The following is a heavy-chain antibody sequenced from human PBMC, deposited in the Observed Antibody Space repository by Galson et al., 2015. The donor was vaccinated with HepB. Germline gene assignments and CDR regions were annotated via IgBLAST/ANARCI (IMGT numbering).Heavy chain of an antibody. D-gene: IGHD2-21*01. CDR3: AKHISGRAFDY. Sequence: SLRLSCAASGFTFNTYWMAWGRQAPGKGLEWVANIKEDGSAEYYLDSVKGRFTISKDNAKNSLYLQLNSLRPEDTAIYYCAKHISGRAFDYWGRGTLVTVSS. CDR1: GFTFNTYW. CDR2: IKEDGSAE. J-gene: IGHJ4*02. V-gene: IGHV3-7*03.